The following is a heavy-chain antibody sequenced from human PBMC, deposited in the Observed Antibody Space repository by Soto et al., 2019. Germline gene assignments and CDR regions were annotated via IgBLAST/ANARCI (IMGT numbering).Heavy chain of an antibody. V-gene: IGHV3-23*01. CDR3: AKDGLSDDAFDI. CDR1: GFTFSSYA. Sequence: GSLRLSCAASGFTFSSYAMSWVRQAPGKGLEWVSAISGSGGSTYYADSVKGRFTISRDNSKNTLYLQMNSLRAEDTAVYYCAKDGLSDDAFDIWGQGTMVTVSS. J-gene: IGHJ3*02. CDR2: ISGSGGST. D-gene: IGHD3-16*02.